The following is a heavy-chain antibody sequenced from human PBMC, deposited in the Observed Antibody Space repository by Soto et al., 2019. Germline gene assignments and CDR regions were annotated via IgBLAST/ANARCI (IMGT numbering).Heavy chain of an antibody. CDR2: INAGNGNT. D-gene: IGHD2-21*02. V-gene: IGHV1-3*01. Sequence: ASVKVSCKASGYTFTSYAMHCVRQAPGQRLEWMGWINAGNGNTKYSQKFQGRVTITRDTSASTAYMELSSLRSEDTAVYYCARDQGCGGDCYSYYFDYWGQGTLVTVSS. J-gene: IGHJ4*02. CDR3: ARDQGCGGDCYSYYFDY. CDR1: GYTFTSYA.